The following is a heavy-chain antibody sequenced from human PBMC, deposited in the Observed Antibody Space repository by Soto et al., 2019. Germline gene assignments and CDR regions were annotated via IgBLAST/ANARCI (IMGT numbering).Heavy chain of an antibody. CDR1: GFTVSSNY. V-gene: IGHV3-53*01. CDR3: ARDSWKRGYYYYGMDV. CDR2: IYSGGST. D-gene: IGHD1-1*01. Sequence: PGGSLRLSCAASGFTVSSNYMSWVRQAPGKGLEWVSVIYSGGSTYYADSVKGRFTISRDNSKNTLYLQMNSLRAEDTAVYYCARDSWKRGYYYYGMDVWGQGTTVTVSS. J-gene: IGHJ6*02.